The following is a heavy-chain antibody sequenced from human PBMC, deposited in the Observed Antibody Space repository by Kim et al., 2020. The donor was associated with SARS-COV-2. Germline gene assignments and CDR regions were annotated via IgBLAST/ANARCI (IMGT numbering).Heavy chain of an antibody. CDR2: IWYDGSKK. J-gene: IGHJ5*02. V-gene: IGHV3-33*01. CDR1: GFTFSSYG. CDR3: ARDGGGGGWNWFDP. Sequence: GGSLRLSCAASGFTFSSYGMHWVRQAPGKGLEWVAVIWYDGSKKYYADSVKGRFTISRDNSKNTLYLQMNSLRAEDTAVYHCARDGGGGGWNWFDPWGQGTLVTVSS. D-gene: IGHD2-15*01.